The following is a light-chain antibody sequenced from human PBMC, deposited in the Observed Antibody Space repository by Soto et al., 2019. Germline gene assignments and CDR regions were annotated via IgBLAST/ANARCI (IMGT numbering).Light chain of an antibody. CDR1: QTISSW. J-gene: IGKJ1*01. CDR3: QQYNSYWT. Sequence: DIQMTQSPSTLSGSVGYRVTITCRASQTISSWLAWYQQKPGKAPKLLIYKASTLESGVPSRFSGSGSGTEFTLTISSLQPDDFATYYCQQYNSYWTFGQGTKVDIK. CDR2: KAS. V-gene: IGKV1-5*03.